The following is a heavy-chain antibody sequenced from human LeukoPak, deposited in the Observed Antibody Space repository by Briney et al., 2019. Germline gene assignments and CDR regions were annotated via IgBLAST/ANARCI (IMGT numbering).Heavy chain of an antibody. V-gene: IGHV3-7*01. J-gene: IGHJ3*02. CDR3: ARVQVSFSSSLDAFDI. CDR1: GFTFSTYW. CDR2: IKQDGSEK. Sequence: GGSLRLSCAASGFTFSTYWMSWVRQAPGKGLEWVANIKQDGSEKYYVDSVKGRFTISRDNAKNSVYLQMNSLRAEDTAVYYCARVQVSFSSSLDAFDIWGRGTMVTVSS. D-gene: IGHD6-13*01.